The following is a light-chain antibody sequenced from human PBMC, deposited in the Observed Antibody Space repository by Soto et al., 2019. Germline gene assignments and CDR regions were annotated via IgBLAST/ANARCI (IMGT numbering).Light chain of an antibody. J-gene: IGLJ1*01. CDR2: EVS. Sequence: QSVLTQPASVSGSPGQSIAISCTGTTSDVGGYNYVSCYQQHPGKVPKLLIHEVSNRPSGVSNRFSGSKSGNTASLTISGLQAEDEADYYCLSKTSTISYVFGTGTKVTV. V-gene: IGLV2-14*01. CDR3: LSKTSTISYV. CDR1: TSDVGGYNY.